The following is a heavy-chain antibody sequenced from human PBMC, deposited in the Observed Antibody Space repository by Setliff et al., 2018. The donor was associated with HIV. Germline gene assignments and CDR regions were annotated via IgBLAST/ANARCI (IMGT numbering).Heavy chain of an antibody. V-gene: IGHV1-8*02. D-gene: IGHD1-7*01. CDR3: ARDAPGNTESAPGY. Sequence: ASVKVSCKASGYTFTDNFIHWVRQAPGQGLEWMGWMNPNSGNTGYAQKFQGGVTMTRNTSISTAYMEPSSLRSEDTAVYYCARDAPGNTESAPGYWGQGTLVPVSS. CDR2: MNPNSGNT. CDR1: GYTFTDNF. J-gene: IGHJ4*02.